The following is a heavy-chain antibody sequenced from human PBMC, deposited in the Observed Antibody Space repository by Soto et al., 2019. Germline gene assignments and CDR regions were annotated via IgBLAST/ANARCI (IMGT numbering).Heavy chain of an antibody. Sequence: EVQLVESGGGLVQPGGSLRLSCAASGFTFSSYEMNWVRQAPGKGLEWVSYISSSGSTIYYADSVKGRFTISRDNAKNSLYLQMNSLRAEDTAVYYCASFSLEMPTIYFHAFDIWGQGTMVTVSS. D-gene: IGHD3-9*01. CDR2: ISSSGSTI. V-gene: IGHV3-48*03. CDR3: ASFSLEMPTIYFHAFDI. CDR1: GFTFSSYE. J-gene: IGHJ3*02.